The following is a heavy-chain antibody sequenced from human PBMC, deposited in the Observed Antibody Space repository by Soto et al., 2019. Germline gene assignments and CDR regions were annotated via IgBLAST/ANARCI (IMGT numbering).Heavy chain of an antibody. CDR2: IDGSGTTK. D-gene: IGHD3-10*01. J-gene: IGHJ4*02. CDR1: GFTFNDFE. V-gene: IGHV3-48*03. CDR3: ARGFGRFNS. Sequence: EVQLLESGGGLVQPGGSLRLSCGVSGFTFNDFEMNWVRQAPGKGLEWLAYIDGSGTTKKYADSVRGRFTISRDNPNNSLFLQMSSLSAAATAIYDCARGFGRFNSWGQGTLVSVSS.